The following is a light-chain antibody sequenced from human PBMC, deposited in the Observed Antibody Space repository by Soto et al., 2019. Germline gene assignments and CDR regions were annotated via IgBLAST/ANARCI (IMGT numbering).Light chain of an antibody. J-gene: IGLJ1*01. Sequence: SALTQPPSASGSPGQSVTISCTGTSSDVGGYNYVSWYQQHPGKAPKLMIYDVSNRPSGVSNRFSGSKSGNTASLTISGLQAEDEADYYCSSYTSSSTLYVFGTGTKVTVL. CDR2: DVS. CDR3: SSYTSSSTLYV. CDR1: SSDVGGYNY. V-gene: IGLV2-14*01.